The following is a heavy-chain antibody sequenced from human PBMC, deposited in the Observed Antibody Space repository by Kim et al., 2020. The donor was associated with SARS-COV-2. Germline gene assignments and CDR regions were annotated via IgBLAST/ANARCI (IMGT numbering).Heavy chain of an antibody. CDR2: MNPNSGNT. V-gene: IGHV1-8*01. CDR1: GYTFTSYD. CDR3: ARPTGYSSSWYEVDFDY. Sequence: ASVKVSCKASGYTFTSYDINWVRQATGQGLEWMGWMNPNSGNTGYAQKFQGRVTMTRNTSISTAYMELSSLRSEDTAVYYCARPTGYSSSWYEVDFDYWGQGTLVTVSS. D-gene: IGHD6-13*01. J-gene: IGHJ4*02.